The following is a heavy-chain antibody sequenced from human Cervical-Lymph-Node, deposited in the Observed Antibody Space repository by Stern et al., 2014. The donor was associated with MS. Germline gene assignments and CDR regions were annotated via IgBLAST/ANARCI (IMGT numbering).Heavy chain of an antibody. CDR2: IISSGVIT. J-gene: IGHJ4*02. CDR3: AKVAYSGNALDY. CDR1: EFTFSDYS. Sequence: EVHLVESGGDLVQPGGSLRLSCAASEFTFSDYSMTWVRQAPQKGLEWVSTIISSGVITYYADSVKGRFTISRDNSKSTLTLHMNSLRAEDTAIYFCAKVAYSGNALDYWGQGTLVTVSS. V-gene: IGHV3-23*04. D-gene: IGHD4-23*01.